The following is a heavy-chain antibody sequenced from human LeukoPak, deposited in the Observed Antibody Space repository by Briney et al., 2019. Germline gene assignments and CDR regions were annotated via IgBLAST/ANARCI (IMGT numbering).Heavy chain of an antibody. CDR1: GYTFTGYY. Sequence: ASVKVSCKASGYTFTGYYMHWVRQAPGQGLEWMGWINPNSGGTNYAQKFQGWVTMTRDTSISTAYMELSRLRSDDTAVYYCARGAGIAAAEYFQHWGQGTLVTVSS. CDR2: INPNSGGT. CDR3: ARGAGIAAAEYFQH. D-gene: IGHD6-13*01. J-gene: IGHJ1*01. V-gene: IGHV1-2*04.